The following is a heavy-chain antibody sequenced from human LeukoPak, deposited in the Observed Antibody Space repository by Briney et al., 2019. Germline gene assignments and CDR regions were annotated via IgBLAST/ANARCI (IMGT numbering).Heavy chain of an antibody. D-gene: IGHD6-13*01. CDR1: GGTFSRYG. Sequence: SSVKVSCKASGGTFSRYGISWVRQAPGQGLEWRGGIIPIFAPANYAQKIQGRVTITADESTSTAYMELSSLRSEDTAVYYCAGGSRGDLAAAGGYWGQGTLVTVSS. CDR2: IIPIFAPA. V-gene: IGHV1-69*01. CDR3: AGGSRGDLAAAGGY. J-gene: IGHJ4*02.